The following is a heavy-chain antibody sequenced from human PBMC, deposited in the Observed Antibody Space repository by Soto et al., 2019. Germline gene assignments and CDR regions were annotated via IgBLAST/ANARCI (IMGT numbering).Heavy chain of an antibody. CDR3: ARRTVTTIYYYGMDV. J-gene: IGHJ6*02. Sequence: PGGSLRLSCAASGFTFSSYWMHWVRQAPGKGLVWVSRINSDGSSTSYADSVKGRFTISRDNAKNTLYLQMNSLRAEDTAVYYCARRTVTTIYYYGMDVWGQGTTVTVSS. CDR2: INSDGSST. D-gene: IGHD4-17*01. V-gene: IGHV3-74*01. CDR1: GFTFSSYW.